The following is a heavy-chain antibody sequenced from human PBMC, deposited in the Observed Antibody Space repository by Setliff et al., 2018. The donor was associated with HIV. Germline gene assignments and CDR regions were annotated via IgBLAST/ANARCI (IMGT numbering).Heavy chain of an antibody. J-gene: IGHJ4*02. V-gene: IGHV3-23*01. CDR2: LSGHTMST. D-gene: IGHD5-18*01. CDR1: GFTFSSHT. Sequence: GGSLRLSCVASGFTFSSHTMSWVRQAPGKGLEWVSSLSGHTMSTYYAGSVKGRSTISRDVSINTLYFQVNSLRAEDTAVYYCARDWVDTAMADDYWGQGTLVTVSS. CDR3: ARDWVDTAMADDY.